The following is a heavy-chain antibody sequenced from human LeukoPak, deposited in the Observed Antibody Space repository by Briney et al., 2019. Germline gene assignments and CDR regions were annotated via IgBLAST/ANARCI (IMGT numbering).Heavy chain of an antibody. Sequence: GGSLRLSCVASGFTFSDYYMSWIRQAPGKGLEWVSYISSSGSTIYYADSVKGRFTISRDNAKNSLYLQMNSLRAEDTAVYYCARGYSSGLAPYYYYGMDVWGQGTTVTVSS. CDR3: ARGYSSGLAPYYYYGMDV. J-gene: IGHJ6*02. V-gene: IGHV3-11*01. CDR2: ISSSGSTI. CDR1: GFTFSDYY. D-gene: IGHD6-19*01.